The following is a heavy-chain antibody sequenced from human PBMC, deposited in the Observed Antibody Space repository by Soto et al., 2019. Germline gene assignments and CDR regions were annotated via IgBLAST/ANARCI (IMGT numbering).Heavy chain of an antibody. CDR1: GFTFSSYA. Sequence: GWSLRLSCAASGFTFSSYAMSWVRQAPGEGLEWASVISGNSGSTYYADSVKGRFTTSRDNSKNTLYLQMNSLRAEDTAVDYCARDLGRLMXATPGYWGQGTLVTVSS. CDR2: ISGNSGST. J-gene: IGHJ4*02. D-gene: IGHD1-26*01. V-gene: IGHV3-23*01. CDR3: ARDLGRLMXATPGY.